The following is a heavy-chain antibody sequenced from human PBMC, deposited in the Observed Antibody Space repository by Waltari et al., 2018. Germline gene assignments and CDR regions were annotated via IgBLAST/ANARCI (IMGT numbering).Heavy chain of an antibody. CDR1: GGSISSYY. J-gene: IGHJ6*02. CDR2: IYYSGST. Sequence: QVQLQESGPGLVKPSETLSLTCTVSGGSISSYYWSWIRQPPGKGLEWIGYIYYSGSTNYNPSLKSRVTISVDTSKNQFSLKLSSVTAADTAVYYCARDDIVVVPAAPKLYYYYGMDVWGQGP. V-gene: IGHV4-59*01. CDR3: ARDDIVVVPAAPKLYYYYGMDV. D-gene: IGHD2-2*01.